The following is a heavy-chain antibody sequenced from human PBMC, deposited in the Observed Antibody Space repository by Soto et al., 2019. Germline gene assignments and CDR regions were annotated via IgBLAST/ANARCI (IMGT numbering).Heavy chain of an antibody. CDR3: ARWYSYGTYYFDY. CDR2: IYPDDSDT. V-gene: IGHV5-51*01. CDR1: GYSFTSHW. Sequence: GESLKISCQVSGYSFTSHWIGWVRQMLGKGLEWMGIIYPDDSDTRYSPSFQGQVTLSADKSINIAYLQWNSLKASDTAIYYCARWYSYGTYYFDYWGQGTLVTVSS. D-gene: IGHD5-18*01. J-gene: IGHJ4*02.